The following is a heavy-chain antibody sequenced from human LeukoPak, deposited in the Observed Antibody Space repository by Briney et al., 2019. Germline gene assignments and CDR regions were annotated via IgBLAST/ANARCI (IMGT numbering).Heavy chain of an antibody. Sequence: GGSLRLSCAASGFTFSSYAMSWVRQAPGKGLEWVSAISGSGGSTYYADSVKGRFTISRDNSKNTLYLQMNSLRAEDTAVYYCTKDLLRDYGDFDYFDYWGQGTLVTVSS. J-gene: IGHJ4*02. CDR1: GFTFSSYA. V-gene: IGHV3-23*01. D-gene: IGHD4-17*01. CDR2: ISGSGGST. CDR3: TKDLLRDYGDFDYFDY.